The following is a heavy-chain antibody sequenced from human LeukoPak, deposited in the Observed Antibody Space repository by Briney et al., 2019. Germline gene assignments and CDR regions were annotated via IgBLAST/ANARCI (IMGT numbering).Heavy chain of an antibody. CDR1: GFTFSSYA. D-gene: IGHD5-18*01. J-gene: IGHJ4*02. Sequence: GGSLRLSCAPSGFTFSSYAMRCVRQAPGEGLEWVSAISGSGGSTYYADSVKGRFTISRDNSKNTLYLQMNSLRAEDTAVYYCAKGQNSRLYSRDYWGQGTPVTVSS. V-gene: IGHV3-23*01. CDR3: AKGQNSRLYSRDY. CDR2: ISGSGGST.